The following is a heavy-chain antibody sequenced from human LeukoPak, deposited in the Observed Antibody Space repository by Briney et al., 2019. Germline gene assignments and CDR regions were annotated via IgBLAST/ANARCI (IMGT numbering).Heavy chain of an antibody. CDR2: IYYSGRT. Sequence: SEALSLTCTVSGGSISSGDYYWSWIRQHPGKGLEWIGYIYYSGRTYYNPSLKSRVTISVDTSKNQFSLKLNSVTAADTAVYYCARDRYDSYPMDVWGQGTTVTVSS. CDR1: GGSISSGDYY. CDR3: ARDRYDSYPMDV. V-gene: IGHV4-31*03. J-gene: IGHJ6*02. D-gene: IGHD3-3*01.